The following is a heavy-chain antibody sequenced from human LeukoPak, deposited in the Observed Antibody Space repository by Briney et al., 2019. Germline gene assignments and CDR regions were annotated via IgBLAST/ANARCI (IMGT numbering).Heavy chain of an antibody. CDR1: GFTFSSYA. J-gene: IGHJ4*02. Sequence: GGSLRLSCAASGFTFSSYAMSWVRQAPGKGMEWVSAISGSGGSTYYADSVKGRFTISRDNSKNTLYLQMNSLRAEDTAVYYCAKTNYDFWSGYYGPFDYWGQGTLVTVSS. D-gene: IGHD3-3*01. V-gene: IGHV3-23*01. CDR3: AKTNYDFWSGYYGPFDY. CDR2: ISGSGGST.